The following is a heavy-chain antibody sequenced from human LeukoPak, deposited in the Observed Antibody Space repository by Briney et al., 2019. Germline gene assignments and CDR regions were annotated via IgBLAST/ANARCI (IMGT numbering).Heavy chain of an antibody. CDR3: ARPVVAAADDAFDI. CDR2: IYPGDSDT. J-gene: IGHJ3*02. D-gene: IGHD2-15*01. CDR1: GYSFSHYW. V-gene: IGHV5-51*01. Sequence: GESLKISCKGSGYSFSHYWIGWVRQMTGKGLEWMGIIYPGDSDTRYSPSFQGQVTISADKSISTAYLQWSSLKASDTAMYYCARPVVAAADDAFDIWGQGTMVTVSS.